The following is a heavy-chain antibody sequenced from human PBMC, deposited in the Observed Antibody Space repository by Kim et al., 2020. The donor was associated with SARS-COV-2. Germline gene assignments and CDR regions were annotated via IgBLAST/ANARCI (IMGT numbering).Heavy chain of an antibody. CDR2: IYSGGST. CDR1: GFTVSSNY. J-gene: IGHJ4*02. D-gene: IGHD2-15*01. Sequence: GGSLRLSCAASGFTVSSNYMNWVRQAPGKGLEWVSVIYSGGSTFHADSVKGRFTISRDNSKNTLYLQMNSLRAEDTAVYYCARGFSGEGASATWFDYWGQGTLVTVSS. CDR3: ARGFSGEGASATWFDY. V-gene: IGHV3-66*01.